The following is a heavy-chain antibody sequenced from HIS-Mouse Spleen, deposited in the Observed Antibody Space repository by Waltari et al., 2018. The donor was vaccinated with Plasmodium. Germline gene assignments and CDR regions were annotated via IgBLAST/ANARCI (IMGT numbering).Heavy chain of an antibody. CDR1: GGSISTYY. Sequence: QVQLQESGPGLVKPSATLSLTCTVSGGSISTYYWPWIRPPAGKGLEWIGRIYTSGSTNYNPSLKSRVTMSVDTSKNQFSLKLSSVTAADTAVYYCARDLDDILTGFGFDYWGQGTLVTVSS. V-gene: IGHV4-4*07. D-gene: IGHD3-9*01. J-gene: IGHJ4*02. CDR2: IYTSGST. CDR3: ARDLDDILTGFGFDY.